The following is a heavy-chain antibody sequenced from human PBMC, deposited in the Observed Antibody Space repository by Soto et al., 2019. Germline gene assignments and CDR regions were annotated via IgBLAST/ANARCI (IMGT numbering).Heavy chain of an antibody. V-gene: IGHV3-21*01. J-gene: IGHJ6*02. CDR1: GFTFSSYS. CDR3: ARDRXVXVXAAXKQSSYNDIDT. Sequence: LXLSCAASGFTFSSYSMNWVRQAPGKGLEWVSSISSSSSYIYYADSVKGRFTISRDNAKNSLYLQMNSLRAEDTAVYYCARDRXVXVXAAXKQSSYNDIDTWAQHNTLPVSS. CDR2: ISSSSSYI. D-gene: IGHD2-2*02.